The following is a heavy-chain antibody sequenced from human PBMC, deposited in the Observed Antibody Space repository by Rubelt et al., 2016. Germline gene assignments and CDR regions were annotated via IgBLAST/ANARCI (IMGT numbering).Heavy chain of an antibody. Sequence: EVQLVESGGGLVQPGGSLRLSCAASGFTFSSYSMNWVRQAPGKGLEWVSVFYCGGSTYYAASVEVRFTISRHNSKNTLYLQMNSLRAEDTAVYYCARDTDYWGQGTLVTVSS. CDR1: GFTFSSYS. J-gene: IGHJ4*02. V-gene: IGHV3-53*04. CDR3: ARDTDY. CDR2: FYCGGST.